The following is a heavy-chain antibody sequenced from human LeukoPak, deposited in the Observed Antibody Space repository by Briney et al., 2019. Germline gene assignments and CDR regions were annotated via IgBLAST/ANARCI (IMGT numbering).Heavy chain of an antibody. D-gene: IGHD4/OR15-4a*01. CDR2: IYHSGST. V-gene: IGHV4-38-2*02. CDR3: ARRRLFLAHAFDI. Sequence: SETLSLTCTVSGYSISSGNYWGWIRQSPGKWLEWIGTIYHSGSTYYNPSLKSRVTISVDTSKNQFSLKLTSVTVADTAVYYCARRRLFLAHAFDIWGQGTMVTVSS. J-gene: IGHJ3*02. CDR1: GYSISSGNY.